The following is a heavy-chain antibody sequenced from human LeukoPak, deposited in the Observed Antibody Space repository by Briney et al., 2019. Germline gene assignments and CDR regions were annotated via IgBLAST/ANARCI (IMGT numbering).Heavy chain of an antibody. CDR3: TRNPGMDV. CDR2: INGDGSSS. Sequence: GGSLRLSCAASGFTFSTYWMHWVRQAPGKGLVWVSRINGDGSSSTYADSVKGRFTISRDNAKNTLYLQMNSLRTEDTAVYYCTRNPGMDVWGQGTSVTVSS. J-gene: IGHJ6*02. V-gene: IGHV3-74*01. CDR1: GFTFSTYW.